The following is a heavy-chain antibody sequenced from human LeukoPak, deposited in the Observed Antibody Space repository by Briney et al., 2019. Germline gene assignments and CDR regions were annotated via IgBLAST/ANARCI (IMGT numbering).Heavy chain of an antibody. CDR2: IYPGDSDT. V-gene: IGHV5-51*01. D-gene: IGHD3-22*01. Sequence: PGESLKISCKGSGYSFTSYWIGWVRQMPGKGLEWMGIIYPGDSDTRYSPSFQGQVTISADKSISTAYLQWSSLKASDTAMYYCARHPYYYDSSGYLLFFAFDIWGQGTMVTVSS. J-gene: IGHJ3*02. CDR3: ARHPYYYDSSGYLLFFAFDI. CDR1: GYSFTSYW.